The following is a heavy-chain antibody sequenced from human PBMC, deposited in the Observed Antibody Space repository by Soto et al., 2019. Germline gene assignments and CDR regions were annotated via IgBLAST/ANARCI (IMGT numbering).Heavy chain of an antibody. V-gene: IGHV1-46*01. CDR2: ISLYHHST. J-gene: IGHJ4*02. Sequence: QAQLVQSGAEGKKPGASVRVSCKTSGYPFTDYFIHWVRQAPGQGLEWMGIISLYHHSTSYAQKFQGRLTVTADTSTTTVYMELSSLTSEDSAVYWCARELYSCGGDCPYYMDYWGQGTLVTVSS. D-gene: IGHD2-21*02. CDR3: ARELYSCGGDCPYYMDY. CDR1: GYPFTDYF.